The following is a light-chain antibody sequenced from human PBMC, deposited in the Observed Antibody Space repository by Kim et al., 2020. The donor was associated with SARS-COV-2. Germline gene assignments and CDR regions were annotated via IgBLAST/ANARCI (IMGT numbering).Light chain of an antibody. Sequence: IVMPRTQLPLSVTPGRPSSISSKSSHSPLNSNGKTYWYWNLQKPGQPPQLLIYEVSNRFSGVPDRFSGSGSGTDFTLKISRVEAEDVGVYYCMQSIQLPGTFGQGTKVDIK. CDR2: EVS. V-gene: IGKV2D-29*01. J-gene: IGKJ1*01. CDR3: MQSIQLPGT. CDR1: HSPLNSNGKTY.